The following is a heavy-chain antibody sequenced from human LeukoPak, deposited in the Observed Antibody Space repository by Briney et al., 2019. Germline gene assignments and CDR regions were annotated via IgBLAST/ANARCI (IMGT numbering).Heavy chain of an antibody. CDR1: GFTFSNYG. J-gene: IGHJ4*02. Sequence: GRSLRLSCAASGFTFSNYGMHWVRQAPGRGLEWVAVIWYDESNNYYADSVKGRFTISRDNSKNTLHLQMNSLRAEDTAVYYCARGKLSSSAYSFDYWGQGTLVTVCS. CDR2: IWYDESNN. CDR3: ARGKLSSSAYSFDY. V-gene: IGHV3-33*01. D-gene: IGHD3-22*01.